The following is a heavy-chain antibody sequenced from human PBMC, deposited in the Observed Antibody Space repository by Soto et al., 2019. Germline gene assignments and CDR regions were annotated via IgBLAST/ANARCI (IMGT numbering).Heavy chain of an antibody. J-gene: IGHJ5*02. CDR3: ASSGYCTNGVCYTLFDP. V-gene: IGHV4-30-4*01. CDR2: IYYSGST. Sequence: QVQLQESGPGLVKPSQTLSLTCTVSGGSISSGDYYWSWIRQPPGKGLEWIGYIYYSGSTYYNPSLKSRVTISVDTSKNQFSLKLSSVTAADTAVYYCASSGYCTNGVCYTLFDPWGQRTLVTVSS. CDR1: GGSISSGDYY. D-gene: IGHD2-8*01.